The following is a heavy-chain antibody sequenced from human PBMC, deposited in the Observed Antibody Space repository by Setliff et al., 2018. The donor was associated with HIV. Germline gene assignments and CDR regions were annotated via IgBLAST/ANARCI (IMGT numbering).Heavy chain of an antibody. J-gene: IGHJ3*01. D-gene: IGHD3-22*01. Sequence: GESLKISCVASTFTFSAYAMNWVRQAPGKGLEWVANIKEDGSEKYYVDSVKGRFTISRDNSNNTLSLQMSSLRAEDTALYYCAKLDYYDYSGSWARKVAIDFWGRGTMVTVS. V-gene: IGHV3-7*05. CDR2: IKEDGSEK. CDR1: TFTFSAYA. CDR3: AKLDYYDYSGSWARKVAIDF.